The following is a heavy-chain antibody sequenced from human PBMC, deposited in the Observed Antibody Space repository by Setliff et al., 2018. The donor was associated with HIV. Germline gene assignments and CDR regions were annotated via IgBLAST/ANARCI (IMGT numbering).Heavy chain of an antibody. J-gene: IGHJ4*02. Sequence: KSSETLSLTCTVSGGSISNYYWAWIRQPAGKGLEWIGRIYSSGSTDYNPSLRSRVTMSVDTSNNQFSLRLTSVTAADTAFYYCARDVGGLQMATNFDYWGQGTLVTVSS. V-gene: IGHV4-4*07. CDR3: ARDVGGLQMATNFDY. CDR1: GGSISNYY. CDR2: IYSSGST. D-gene: IGHD1-26*01.